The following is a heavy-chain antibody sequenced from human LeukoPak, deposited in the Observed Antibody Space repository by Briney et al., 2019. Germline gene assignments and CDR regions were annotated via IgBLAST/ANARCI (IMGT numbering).Heavy chain of an antibody. V-gene: IGHV3-23*01. D-gene: IGHD6-13*01. J-gene: IGHJ4*02. CDR1: GFTFSSYA. CDR3: AKDIGYSSSWSSNFDY. CDR2: ISGSGGST. Sequence: GGSLRLSCAASGFTFSSYAMSWVRQAPGKGLEWVSAISGSGGSTYYADSVKGRFTISRDNAKNSLYLQMNSLRAEDTALYYCAKDIGYSSSWSSNFDYWGQGALVTVSS.